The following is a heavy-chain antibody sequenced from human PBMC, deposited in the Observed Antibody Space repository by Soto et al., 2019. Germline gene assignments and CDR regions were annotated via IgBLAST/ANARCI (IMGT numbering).Heavy chain of an antibody. CDR3: AREVVSRGMDV. CDR1: GYTFTSYD. Sequence: QVQLVQSGAEVKKPGASVKVSCKASGYTFTSYDISWVRQATGQGLEWMGWMNPNSGNTGYAQKSQGRVAMTRNTSISTVYMELSSLRSEDTAVYYCAREVVSRGMDVWGQGTTVTVSS. J-gene: IGHJ6*02. D-gene: IGHD3-22*01. V-gene: IGHV1-8*01. CDR2: MNPNSGNT.